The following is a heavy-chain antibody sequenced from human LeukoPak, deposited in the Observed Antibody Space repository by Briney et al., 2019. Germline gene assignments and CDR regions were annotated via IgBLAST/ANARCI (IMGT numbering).Heavy chain of an antibody. CDR3: STEPSRRLDSGHYFDY. Sequence: PGGSLTLSCAASGFTFSSYAMTWVRQAPGKGLEWVSSMSASGDTTYYADSVNGRVTISRDNSRNTLYLQMNTLRAEDMAVYYCSTEPSRRLDSGHYFDYCGQGTLVTVSS. J-gene: IGHJ4*02. CDR1: GFTFSSYA. V-gene: IGHV3-23*01. CDR2: MSASGDTT. D-gene: IGHD1-26*01.